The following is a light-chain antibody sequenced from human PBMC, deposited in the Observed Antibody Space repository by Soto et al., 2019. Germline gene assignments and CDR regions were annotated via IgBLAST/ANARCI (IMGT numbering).Light chain of an antibody. CDR2: RNN. Sequence: QSVLTQPPSASGTPGKRVTISCSGSSSNIGSNYVYWYKQLPGTAPQLLIERNNQRPSGVPDRFSGSKSGTSASLAISGLRSEDEADYYCAAWDDSLSGPVFGGGTKLTVL. J-gene: IGLJ3*02. CDR3: AAWDDSLSGPV. CDR1: SSNIGSNY. V-gene: IGLV1-47*01.